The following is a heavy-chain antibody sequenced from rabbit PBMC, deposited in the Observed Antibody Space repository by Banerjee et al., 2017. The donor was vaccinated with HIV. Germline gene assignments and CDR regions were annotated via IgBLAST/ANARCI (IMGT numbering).Heavy chain of an antibody. J-gene: IGHJ4*01. CDR2: IYAGSSGST. CDR1: GFSFSSGYD. D-gene: IGHD4-1*01. V-gene: IGHV1S45*01. CDR3: ARDLAGVIGWNFNL. Sequence: QEQLEESGGDLVKPEGSLTLTCTASGFSFSSGYDMCWVRQAPGKGLEWIACIYAGSSGSTAYASWAKGRFTISRSTSLNTVDLKMTSLTAADTATYFCARDLAGVIGWNFNLWGPGTLVTVS.